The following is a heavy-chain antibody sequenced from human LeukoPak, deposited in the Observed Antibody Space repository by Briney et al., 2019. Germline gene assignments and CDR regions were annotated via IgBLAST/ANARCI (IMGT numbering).Heavy chain of an antibody. CDR3: ASGTSGYAYEDYFDY. J-gene: IGHJ4*02. V-gene: IGHV4-34*01. CDR1: GGSFSGYY. Sequence: SETLSLTCAVYGGSFSGYYWSWIRQPPGKGLEWIGEINHSGSTIYNPSLKSRVTISLDTSKNQFSLKLSSVTAADTAVYYCASGTSGYAYEDYFDYWVQGTVVTVSS. CDR2: INHSGST. D-gene: IGHD5-12*01.